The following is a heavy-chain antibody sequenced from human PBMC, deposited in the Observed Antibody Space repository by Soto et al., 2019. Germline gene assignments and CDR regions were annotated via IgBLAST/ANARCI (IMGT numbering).Heavy chain of an antibody. D-gene: IGHD6-13*01. J-gene: IGHJ4*02. V-gene: IGHV3-23*01. Sequence: GGSLRLSCAASGFTFRSYGMSWVRQAPGKGLEWVSGTSGSGDRTYYADSVEGRFTISRDNSKSTLYLQMNSLRAEDTALYYCVKEISGYYSSWFTGGSYFHYWGQGTLVTVSS. CDR2: TSGSGDRT. CDR3: VKEISGYYSSWFTGGSYFHY. CDR1: GFTFRSYG.